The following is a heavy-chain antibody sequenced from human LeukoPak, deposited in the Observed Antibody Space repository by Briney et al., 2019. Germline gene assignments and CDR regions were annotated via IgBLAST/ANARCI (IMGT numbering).Heavy chain of an antibody. CDR1: GVSISSSSYY. D-gene: IGHD6-13*01. V-gene: IGHV4-39*01. J-gene: IGHJ4*02. CDR2: IYYSGST. CDR3: AGPRGMDSSIIDY. Sequence: SETLSLTCTVSGVSISSSSYYWGWIRQPPGKGLEWIGSIYYSGSTYYNPSLKSRVTISVDTSKNQFSLKLSSVTAADTAVYYCAGPRGMDSSIIDYWGQGTLVTVSS.